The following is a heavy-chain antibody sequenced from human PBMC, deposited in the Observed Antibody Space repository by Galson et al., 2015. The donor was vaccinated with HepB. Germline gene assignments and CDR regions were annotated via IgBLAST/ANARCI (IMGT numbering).Heavy chain of an antibody. J-gene: IGHJ4*02. CDR1: GGSISSSNW. Sequence: LSLTCAVSGGSISSSNWWSWVRQPPGKGLEWIGEIYHSGSTNYNPSLKSRVTISVDKSKNQFSLKLSSVTAADTAVYYCARDSWGPYYYDSKGGYNWGQGTLVTVSS. CDR3: ARDSWGPYYYDSKGGYN. D-gene: IGHD3-22*01. CDR2: IYHSGST. V-gene: IGHV4-4*02.